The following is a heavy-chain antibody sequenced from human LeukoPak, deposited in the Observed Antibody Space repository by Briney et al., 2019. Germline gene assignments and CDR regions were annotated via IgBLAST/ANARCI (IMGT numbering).Heavy chain of an antibody. D-gene: IGHD1-26*01. Sequence: ASVRVSCKASGYTFTSYGINWVRQAPGQGLEWMGWIDVHNGNTNYAQKFQGIVTMTTDTSTSTAYMELRSLRSDDTAVYYCARDHSGRPRGLLDYWGQGTLVTVSS. CDR2: IDVHNGNT. V-gene: IGHV1-18*01. CDR1: GYTFTSYG. CDR3: ARDHSGRPRGLLDY. J-gene: IGHJ4*02.